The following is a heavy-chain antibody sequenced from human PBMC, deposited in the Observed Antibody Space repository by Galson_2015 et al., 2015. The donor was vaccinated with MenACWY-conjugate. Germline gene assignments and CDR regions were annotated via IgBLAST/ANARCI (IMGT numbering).Heavy chain of an antibody. CDR1: GGTFRNYA. J-gene: IGHJ4*02. CDR3: ARWAGYCSDPKCYFPLDY. V-gene: IGHV1-69*13. D-gene: IGHD2-15*01. Sequence: SVKVSCKASGGTFRNYAISWVRQAPGQGLEWMGGIIPMFGTANYPQNFQDRVTITADESTSTVYMELSSLRSEDTAVYYCARWAGYCSDPKCYFPLDYWGQGTLVTVSS. CDR2: IIPMFGTA.